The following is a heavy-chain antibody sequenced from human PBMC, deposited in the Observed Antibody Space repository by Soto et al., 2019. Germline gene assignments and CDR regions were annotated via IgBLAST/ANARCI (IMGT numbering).Heavy chain of an antibody. J-gene: IGHJ5*02. Sequence: GGSLRLSCAATGFTFSSYAMSWVRQAPGKGLEWVSAISGSGGSTYYADSVKGRFTISRDNSKNTLYLQMNSLRAEDTAVYYCAKDRTTIVLSNWFDPWGQGTLVTVSS. CDR2: ISGSGGST. CDR3: AKDRTTIVLSNWFDP. D-gene: IGHD5-12*01. CDR1: GFTFSSYA. V-gene: IGHV3-23*01.